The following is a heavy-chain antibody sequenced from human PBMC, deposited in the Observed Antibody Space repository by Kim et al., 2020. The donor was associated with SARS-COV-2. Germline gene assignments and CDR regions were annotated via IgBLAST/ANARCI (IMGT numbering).Heavy chain of an antibody. V-gene: IGHV3-64D*09. D-gene: IGHD3-22*01. J-gene: IGHJ4*01. CDR1: GFTFRNYA. Sequence: GGSLRLSCAASGFTFRNYAMHWVRQAPGKGLEFASGINSIGSSTNYADSVKGRFTISRDNSENTLYLQMSSLRPEDTALYYCVKVGRDSSGSHWGHGTLVTVSS. CDR2: INSIGSST. CDR3: VKVGRDSSGSH.